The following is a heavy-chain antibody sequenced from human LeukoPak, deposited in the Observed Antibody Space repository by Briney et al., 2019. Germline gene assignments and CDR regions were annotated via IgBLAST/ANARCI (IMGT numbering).Heavy chain of an antibody. CDR1: GFTFSSYG. CDR2: IWYDGSNK. D-gene: IGHD3-22*01. Sequence: PGGSLRLSCAASGFTFSSYGMHWVRQAPGKGLEWVAVIWYDGSNKYYADSVKGRFTISRDNSKNTLYLQMNSLRAEDTAVYYCAKDLGTYYDSSGIAFDLWGRGTLVSVSS. CDR3: AKDLGTYYDSSGIAFDL. V-gene: IGHV3-33*06. J-gene: IGHJ2*01.